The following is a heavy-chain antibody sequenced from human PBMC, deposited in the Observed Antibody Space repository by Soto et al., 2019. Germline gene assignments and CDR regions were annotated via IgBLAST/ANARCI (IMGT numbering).Heavy chain of an antibody. CDR3: ARLYTSGWYFDH. CDR1: GFTFISYS. V-gene: IGHV3-48*02. Sequence: GGSLRLSCAASGFTFISYSMNWVRQAPGKGLEWVSYITRSSSPIYYADSVKGRFAISRDNGKNSLYLQMNSLRDEDTAVYYCARLYTSGWYFDHWGQGTLVTVSS. J-gene: IGHJ4*02. D-gene: IGHD6-19*01. CDR2: ITRSSSPI.